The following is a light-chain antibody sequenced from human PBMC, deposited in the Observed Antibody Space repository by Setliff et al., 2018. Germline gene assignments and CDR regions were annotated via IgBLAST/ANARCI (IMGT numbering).Light chain of an antibody. V-gene: IGLV2-11*01. J-gene: IGLJ1*01. CDR1: SRDVGAYNY. CDR3: CSYTGFSYV. Sequence: QSALAQPRSVSGSLGQSVTISCTGASRDVGAYNYVSWYQQHPGKVPKLMIYDVTKRPSGVPDRFSGSKSGNTASLTVSGLQAEDEADYYCCSYTGFSYVFGSGTKVTVL. CDR2: DVT.